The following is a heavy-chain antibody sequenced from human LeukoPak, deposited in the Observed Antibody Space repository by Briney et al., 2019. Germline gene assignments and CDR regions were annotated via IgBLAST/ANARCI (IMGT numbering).Heavy chain of an antibody. CDR3: ARGRLARSPYFDY. V-gene: IGHV3-7*01. J-gene: IGHJ4*02. D-gene: IGHD6-19*01. CDR2: IKQGGIDK. CDR1: GFTFSSYW. Sequence: GGSLRLSCAASGFTFSSYWMSWVRQAPGKGLEWVANIKQGGIDKYYVDSVRGRFTISRDNAKNSVSLEMNSLRADDTAVYYCARGRLARSPYFDYWGQGTLVTVSS.